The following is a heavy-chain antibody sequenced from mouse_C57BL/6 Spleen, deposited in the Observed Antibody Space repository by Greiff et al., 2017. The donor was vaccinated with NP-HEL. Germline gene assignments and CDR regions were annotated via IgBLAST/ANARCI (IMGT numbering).Heavy chain of an antibody. CDR3: ARARRYYGSSPYWYFDV. J-gene: IGHJ1*03. D-gene: IGHD1-1*01. V-gene: IGHV5-4*01. CDR1: GFTFSSYA. CDR2: ISDGGSYT. Sequence: LVESGGGLVKPGGSLKLSCAASGFTFSSYAMSWVRQTPAKRLEWVATISDGGSYTYYPDNVKGRFTISRDNAKNNLYLQMSHLKSEDTAMYYGARARRYYGSSPYWYFDVWGTGTTVTVSS.